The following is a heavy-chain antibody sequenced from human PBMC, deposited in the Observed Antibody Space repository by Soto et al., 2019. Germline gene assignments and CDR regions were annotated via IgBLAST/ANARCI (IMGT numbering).Heavy chain of an antibody. CDR1: GGSISSYY. D-gene: IGHD2-15*01. CDR3: ARGAERVAKPSGY. Sequence: QVQLQESGPGLVKPSETLSLTCTVSGGSISSYYWSWIRQPPGKGLEWIGYIYYSGSTNYNPTLKTRVTTSVDTSKCHCSLKLSPVTAADTAVYCCARGAERVAKPSGYWGQGALVTVYS. V-gene: IGHV4-59*01. CDR2: IYYSGST. J-gene: IGHJ4*02.